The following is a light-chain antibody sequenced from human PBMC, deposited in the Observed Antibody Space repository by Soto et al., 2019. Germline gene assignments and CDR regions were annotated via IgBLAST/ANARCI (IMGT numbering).Light chain of an antibody. CDR2: AAS. J-gene: IGKJ2*01. CDR1: QNISIY. V-gene: IGKV1-39*01. CDR3: QQSYSTPT. Sequence: DIQMTQSPSSLSASVGDRVTITCRASQNISIYLNWYQQKPGKAPKLLIYAASSLQSGVPSRFSGSGSGTDFTLTISRLQPEDFATYYCQQSYSTPTFGQGTKLEIK.